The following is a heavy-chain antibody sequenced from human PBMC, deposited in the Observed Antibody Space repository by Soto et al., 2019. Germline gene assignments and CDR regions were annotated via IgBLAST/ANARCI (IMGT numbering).Heavy chain of an antibody. D-gene: IGHD1-26*01. V-gene: IGHV1-18*01. J-gene: IGHJ5*02. CDR3: ARDHPREGAAMFDL. CDR1: GYTFSNYG. CDR2: ISAYNGNI. Sequence: GASVKVSCKASGYTFSNYGISWVRQAPGQGLEWMGWISAYNGNIKFAQKVQGRVTMTTDTFTSTAYMELRSLRSDDTAVYYCARDHPREGAAMFDLWGQGTLVTVSS.